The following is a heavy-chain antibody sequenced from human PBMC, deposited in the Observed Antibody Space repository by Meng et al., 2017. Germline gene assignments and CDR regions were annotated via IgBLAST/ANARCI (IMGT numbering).Heavy chain of an antibody. CDR2: INPNSGGT. D-gene: IGHD6-13*01. J-gene: IGHJ4*01. CDR3: ARASRHSSSWYGYDY. V-gene: IGHV1-2*06. Sequence: ASVKVSCKASGYTFTGYYMHWVRQAPGQGLEWMGRINPNSGGTNYAQKFQGRVTMTRDTSISTAYMELSRLRSDDTAVYYCARASRHSSSWYGYDYWGHGTLVTVSS. CDR1: GYTFTGYY.